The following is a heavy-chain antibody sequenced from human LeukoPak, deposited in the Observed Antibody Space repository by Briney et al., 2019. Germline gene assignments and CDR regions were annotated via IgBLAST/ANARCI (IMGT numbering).Heavy chain of an antibody. J-gene: IGHJ4*02. CDR3: ASPTGYCSSTSCPNYYGSGASDY. Sequence: PGRSLRLSCAASGFTFSSYAMHWVRQAPGKGLEWVAVISYDGSNKYYADSVKGRFTISRDNSKNTLYLQMNSLRAEDTAVCYCASPTGYCSSTSCPNYYGSGASDYWGQGTLVTVSS. CDR1: GFTFSSYA. CDR2: ISYDGSNK. V-gene: IGHV3-30-3*01. D-gene: IGHD2-2*01.